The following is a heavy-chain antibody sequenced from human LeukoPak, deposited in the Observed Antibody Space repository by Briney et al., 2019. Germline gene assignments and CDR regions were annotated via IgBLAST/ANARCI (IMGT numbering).Heavy chain of an antibody. D-gene: IGHD4-11*01. CDR2: ISSSTDPT. CDR3: ARAVSNYYFWYFDL. CDR1: GFTFSGFS. J-gene: IGHJ2*01. V-gene: IGHV3-48*01. Sequence: GGSLRLSCAASGFTFSGFSMNWVRLAPGKGLELVSYISSSTDPTYYADSVKGRFTISRDNAKSSLYLQMNSLRAEDTAVYYCARAVSNYYFWYFDLWGRGTLVTVFS.